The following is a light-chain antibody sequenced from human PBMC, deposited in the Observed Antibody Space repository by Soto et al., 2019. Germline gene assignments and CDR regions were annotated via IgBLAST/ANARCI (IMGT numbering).Light chain of an antibody. J-gene: IGKJ2*01. V-gene: IGKV3-20*01. CDR1: QSVSSSY. CDR3: QQYGSSPPMYT. CDR2: GAS. Sequence: EIVLTQSPGTLSLSPGERATLSCRASQSVSSSYLAWYQQKPGQAPRLLIYGASSRATGLPDRFSGSGSGTDFTLTISRLEPEDFAVYYCQQYGSSPPMYTFGQGTKREIK.